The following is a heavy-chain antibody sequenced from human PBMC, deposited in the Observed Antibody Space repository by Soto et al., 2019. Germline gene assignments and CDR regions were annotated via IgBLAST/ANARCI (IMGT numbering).Heavy chain of an antibody. J-gene: IGHJ5*02. V-gene: IGHV3-23*01. CDR2: ISANGANT. CDR3: ASDIPTRTNVLRYFDPA. CDR1: GIIFSNYA. D-gene: IGHD3-9*01. Sequence: GGSLRLSCAASGIIFSNYALSWVRQAPGKGLEWVSGISANGANTYYAESVKGRFTISRDNSKNTLTLQVNSLRADDTAVYYCASDIPTRTNVLRYFDPAWGQGTLVTVSS.